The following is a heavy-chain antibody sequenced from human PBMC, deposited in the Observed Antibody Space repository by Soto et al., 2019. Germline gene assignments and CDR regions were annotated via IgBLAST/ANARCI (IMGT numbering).Heavy chain of an antibody. D-gene: IGHD5-18*01. CDR2: IWYDGSNK. CDR1: GFTFSTYG. J-gene: IGHJ4*02. CDR3: GRDGALGDTAVVDS. V-gene: IGHV3-33*01. Sequence: QVQLVESGGGVGQPGKSLRLSCAASGFTFSTYGMHWVRQAPGKGLEWVAVIWYDGSNKYHGDSLKGRFTISRDNSKNTLYLQINNLGAEDTAVYYCGRDGALGDTAVVDSWGQGTLVTVSS.